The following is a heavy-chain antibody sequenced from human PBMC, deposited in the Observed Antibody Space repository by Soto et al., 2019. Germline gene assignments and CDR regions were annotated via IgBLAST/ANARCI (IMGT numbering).Heavy chain of an antibody. CDR3: AHRRPYSNSPEYFFDY. CDR1: GFSLSTSGVD. J-gene: IGHJ4*02. V-gene: IGHV2-5*02. D-gene: IGHD6-6*01. Sequence: QITLKESGPTLVKPTRTLTLTCTFSGFSLSTSGVDVGWIRQPPGKALEWLALIYWDDDKRYSPSLKSRLTITKDPSKNQVVLTMTNMDPLDTATYYCAHRRPYSNSPEYFFDYWGQGTLVTVSS. CDR2: IYWDDDK.